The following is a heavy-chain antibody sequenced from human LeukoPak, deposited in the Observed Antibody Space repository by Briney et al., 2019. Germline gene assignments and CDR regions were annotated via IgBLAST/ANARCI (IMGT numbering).Heavy chain of an antibody. CDR3: ARRGIGGSSSWYGYNWFDP. D-gene: IGHD6-13*01. Sequence: ASVQVSCKASGYTFTGYYMHWVRQAPGQGLEWMGWINPNSGGTNYAQKFQGRVTMTRDTSISTAYMELSRLRSDDTAVYYCARRGIGGSSSWYGYNWFDPWGQGTLVTVSS. V-gene: IGHV1-2*02. CDR1: GYTFTGYY. CDR2: INPNSGGT. J-gene: IGHJ5*02.